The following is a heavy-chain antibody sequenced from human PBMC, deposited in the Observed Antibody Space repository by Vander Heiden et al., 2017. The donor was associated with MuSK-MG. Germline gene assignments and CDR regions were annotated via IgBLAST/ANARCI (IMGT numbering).Heavy chain of an antibody. D-gene: IGHD2-15*01. V-gene: IGHV3-30*18. CDR2: ISEDGSNK. J-gene: IGHJ4*02. CDR1: GFPFRRYG. CDR3: AKPAGYCSGGSCRGVCDY. Sequence: VQLVESGGGVVQPGRSLRLSCAYSGFPFRRYGLHWVRQATGKGLEWVAVISEDGSNKYYADSVKGLFTSSRDKSKNTLYLQMNRLRAEDTAVYYCAKPAGYCSGGSCRGVCDYWGQGTLGNVAS.